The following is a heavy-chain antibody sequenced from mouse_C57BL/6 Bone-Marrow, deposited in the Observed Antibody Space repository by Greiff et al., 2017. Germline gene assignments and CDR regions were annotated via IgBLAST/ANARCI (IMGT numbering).Heavy chain of an antibody. Sequence: VQLQQPGAELVKPGASVKLSCKASGYTFTSYWMQWVKQRPGQGLEWIGEIDPSDSYTNYNQKFKGKATMTVDTSSSTAYMQLSSLTSVDSAVYYCARDYDYAMDYWGQGTSVTVSS. CDR2: IDPSDSYT. CDR3: ARDYDYAMDY. D-gene: IGHD2-4*01. CDR1: GYTFTSYW. V-gene: IGHV1-50*01. J-gene: IGHJ4*01.